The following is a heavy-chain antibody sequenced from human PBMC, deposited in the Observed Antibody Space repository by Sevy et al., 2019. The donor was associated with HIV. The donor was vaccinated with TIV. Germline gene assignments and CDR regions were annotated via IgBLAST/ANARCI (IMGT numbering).Heavy chain of an antibody. CDR2: LSSSSSYI. J-gene: IGHJ6*03. Sequence: GGSLRLSCAASGFTFSSYSMNWVRQAPGKGLEWVSSLSSSSSYIYYADSVKGRFTISRDNAKNSLYLQMNSLRAEDTAVYYCARSAYCTSTSCHPWTVSNYYYYMDVWGKGTTVTVSS. CDR3: ARSAYCTSTSCHPWTVSNYYYYMDV. D-gene: IGHD2-2*01. V-gene: IGHV3-21*01. CDR1: GFTFSSYS.